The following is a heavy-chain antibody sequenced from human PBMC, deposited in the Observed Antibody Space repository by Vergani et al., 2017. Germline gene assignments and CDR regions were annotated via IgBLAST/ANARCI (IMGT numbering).Heavy chain of an antibody. J-gene: IGHJ4*02. CDR1: GGSISSYY. V-gene: IGHV4-59*01. Sequence: QVQLQESRPGLVKPSETLSLTCTVSGGSISSYYWCWIRPPPGKGLEWVGYIYYSGITNYNPSLKSRVTISVDTSKNQFSLKLSSVTAADTAVYYCARDYYDSSGYSEYYFDYWGQGTLVTVSS. D-gene: IGHD3-22*01. CDR2: IYYSGIT. CDR3: ARDYYDSSGYSEYYFDY.